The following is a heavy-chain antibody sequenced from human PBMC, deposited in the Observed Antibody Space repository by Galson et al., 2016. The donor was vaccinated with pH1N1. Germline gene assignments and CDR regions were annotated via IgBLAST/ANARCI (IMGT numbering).Heavy chain of an antibody. J-gene: IGHJ6*02. CDR1: GFTFDDYA. Sequence: SLRLSCAASGFTFDDYAMHWVRQVPGKGLEWVSGISWSSATVAYAVSVKGRFTISRDNAKNALSLQMNSLRAEDTAFYYCARGGDVLFRRGMDVWGQGTTVTVSS. CDR2: ISWSSATV. V-gene: IGHV3-9*01. D-gene: IGHD2-21*01. CDR3: ARGGDVLFRRGMDV.